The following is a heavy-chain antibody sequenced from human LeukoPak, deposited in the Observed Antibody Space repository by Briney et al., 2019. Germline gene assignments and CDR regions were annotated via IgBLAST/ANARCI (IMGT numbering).Heavy chain of an antibody. D-gene: IGHD6-13*01. Sequence: PGGSLRLSCAASGFTFSSYAMSWVRQAPGKGLEWVSAISGSGGSTYYADSVKGRFTISRDNSKNTLYLQMNSLRAEDTAVYYCAKDRDSSSWYLYLRTLDYWGQGTLVTVSS. CDR1: GFTFSSYA. CDR2: ISGSGGST. V-gene: IGHV3-23*01. J-gene: IGHJ4*02. CDR3: AKDRDSSSWYLYLRTLDY.